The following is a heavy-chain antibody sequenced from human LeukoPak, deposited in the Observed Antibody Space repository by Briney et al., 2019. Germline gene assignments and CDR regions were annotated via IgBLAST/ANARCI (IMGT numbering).Heavy chain of an antibody. CDR1: GFTFSSYS. J-gene: IGHJ4*02. CDR2: FSSSSSTK. D-gene: IGHD6-6*01. V-gene: IGHV3-48*01. Sequence: GGSLRLSCAASGFTFSSYSMNWVRQAPGKGLEWVSYFSSSSSTKSSEAPVKGGFTFPRDNAKTSLYLQMTTRRAEDRAVYTVASPNKYSRASGCWGQGTLVTVSS. CDR3: ASPNKYSRASGC.